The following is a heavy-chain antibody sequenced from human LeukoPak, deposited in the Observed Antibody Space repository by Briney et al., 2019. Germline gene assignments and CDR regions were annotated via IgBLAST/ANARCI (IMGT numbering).Heavy chain of an antibody. V-gene: IGHV3-33*01. D-gene: IGHD5-18*01. J-gene: IGHJ6*02. CDR3: ARENTAMVPPYGMDV. CDR2: IWYDGSNK. Sequence: GGSLRLSCAASGFTFSSYGMHWVRQAPGRGLEWVAVIWYDGSNKYYADSVKGRFTISRDNSKNTPYLQMNSLRAEDTAVYYCARENTAMVPPYGMDVWGQGTTVTVSS. CDR1: GFTFSSYG.